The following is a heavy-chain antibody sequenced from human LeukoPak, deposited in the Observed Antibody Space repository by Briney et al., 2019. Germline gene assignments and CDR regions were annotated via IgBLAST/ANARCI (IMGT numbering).Heavy chain of an antibody. CDR1: GYTFTSYD. CDR3: ARDRGLGYCSGGSCYSSYYYGMDV. CDR2: INPSGGST. J-gene: IGHJ6*02. Sequence: ASVKVSCTASGYTFTSYDINWVRQAPGQGLEWMGIINPSGGSTSYAQKFQGRVTMTRDTSTSTVYMELSSLRSEDTAVYYCARDRGLGYCSGGSCYSSYYYGMDVWGQGTTVTVSS. V-gene: IGHV1-46*01. D-gene: IGHD2-15*01.